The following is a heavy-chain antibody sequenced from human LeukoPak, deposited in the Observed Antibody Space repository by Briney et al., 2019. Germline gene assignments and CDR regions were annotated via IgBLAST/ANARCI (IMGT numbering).Heavy chain of an antibody. CDR3: ASLDSSGYYYDYFDY. CDR2: IDHSESS. Sequence: SETLSLTCAVYGGSFSGYYWSWIRQPPGEGLEWIGEIDHSESSNYNPSLKSRVTISVDTSKDQFSLKLSSVTAADTAVYYCASLDSSGYYYDYFDYWGQGTLVTVSS. CDR1: GGSFSGYY. V-gene: IGHV4-34*01. D-gene: IGHD3-22*01. J-gene: IGHJ4*02.